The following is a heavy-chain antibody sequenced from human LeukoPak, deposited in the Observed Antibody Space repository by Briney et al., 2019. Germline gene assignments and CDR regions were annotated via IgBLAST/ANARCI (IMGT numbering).Heavy chain of an antibody. Sequence: GGSLRLSCAASGFTFSSYAMTWVRQAPGKGLEWVSGINWNGGSTGYADSVKGRFTISRDNAKNSLYLQMNSLRAEDTALYYCARGMTTETDYWGQGTLVTVSS. V-gene: IGHV3-20*04. J-gene: IGHJ4*02. D-gene: IGHD4-11*01. CDR1: GFTFSSYA. CDR3: ARGMTTETDY. CDR2: INWNGGST.